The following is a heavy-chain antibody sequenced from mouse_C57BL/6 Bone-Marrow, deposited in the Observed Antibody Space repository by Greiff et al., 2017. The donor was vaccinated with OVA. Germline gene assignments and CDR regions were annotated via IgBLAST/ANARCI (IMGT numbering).Heavy chain of an antibody. J-gene: IGHJ2*01. CDR1: GYTFTDYY. V-gene: IGHV1-75*01. D-gene: IGHD2-1*01. CDR2: IFPGSGST. CDR3: AKLYGNYEGFDY. Sequence: VKLQESGPELVKPGASVKISCKASGYTFTDYYINWVKQRPGQGLEWIGWIFPGSGSTYYNEKFKGKATLTVDKSSSTAYMLLSSLTSEDSAVYFCAKLYGNYEGFDYWGQGTTLTVSS.